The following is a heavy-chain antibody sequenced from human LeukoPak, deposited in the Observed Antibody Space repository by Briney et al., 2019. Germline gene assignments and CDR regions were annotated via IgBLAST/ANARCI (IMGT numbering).Heavy chain of an antibody. CDR2: ISSSPTYI. Sequence: GGSVRLSCAASGFNFSNYSMNWVRQAPGKGLEWVSSISSSPTYIYYADSVKGRFTISRDNAKNSLYLQMNSLRAEDTAVYYCARNIGTYYFDYWGQGTLVTVSS. J-gene: IGHJ4*02. CDR3: ARNIGTYYFDY. V-gene: IGHV3-21*01. CDR1: GFNFSNYS. D-gene: IGHD2/OR15-2a*01.